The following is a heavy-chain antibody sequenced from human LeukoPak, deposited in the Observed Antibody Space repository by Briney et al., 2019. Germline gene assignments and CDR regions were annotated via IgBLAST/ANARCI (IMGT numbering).Heavy chain of an antibody. V-gene: IGHV4-39*07. D-gene: IGHD6-19*01. CDR3: ASEIAVAGTRGPFFDY. CDR2: IYYSGST. Sequence: KPSETLSLTCTVSGGSISSSSYYWGWIRQPPGKGLEWIGSIYYSGSTYYNPSLKSRVTISVDTSKNQFSLKLSSVTAADTAVYYCASEIAVAGTRGPFFDYWGQGTLVTVSS. J-gene: IGHJ4*02. CDR1: GGSISSSSYY.